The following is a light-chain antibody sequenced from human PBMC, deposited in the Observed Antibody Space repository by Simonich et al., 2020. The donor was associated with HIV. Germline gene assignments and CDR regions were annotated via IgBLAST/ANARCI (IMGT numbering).Light chain of an antibody. J-gene: IGKJ1*01. CDR3: QQYGSSPKT. CDR1: KSVRSSF. Sequence: ESGLRQSPGTLSLYPGERATLACRASKSVRSSFLAWYQQKPGLAPRLLIYDASSRATGIPDRFSCSGSGTDFTLTISRLEPEDFAMYYCQQYGSSPKTFGQGTRVEIK. CDR2: DAS. V-gene: IGKV3D-20*01.